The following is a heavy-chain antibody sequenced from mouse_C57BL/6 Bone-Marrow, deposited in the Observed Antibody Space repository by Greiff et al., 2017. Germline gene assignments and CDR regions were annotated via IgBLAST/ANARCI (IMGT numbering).Heavy chain of an antibody. V-gene: IGHV1-81*01. CDR2: IYPRSGNT. CDR3: ARQSGTGWYFDV. Sequence: VQLQQSGAELARPGASVKLSCKASGYTFTSYGISWVKQRTGQGLEWIGEIYPRSGNTYYNEKFKGKATLTADKSSSTAYMELSSLTSEDSAVDFCARQSGTGWYFDVWGTGTTVTVSS. CDR1: GYTFTSYG. J-gene: IGHJ1*03. D-gene: IGHD4-1*01.